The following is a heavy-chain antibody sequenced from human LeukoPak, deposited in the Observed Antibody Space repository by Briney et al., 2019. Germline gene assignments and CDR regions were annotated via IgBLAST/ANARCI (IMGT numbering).Heavy chain of an antibody. CDR3: ARNIVGVVAATSQYYYYGMDV. D-gene: IGHD2-15*01. Sequence: SETLSLTCTVSGGSISSGGYYWSWIRQHPGKGLEWIGYIYYSGSTYYNPSLKSRVTISVDTSKNQFSLKLSSVTAADTAVYYCARNIVGVVAATSQYYYYGMDVWGQRTTVTVSS. CDR2: IYYSGST. CDR1: GGSISSGGYY. V-gene: IGHV4-31*03. J-gene: IGHJ6*02.